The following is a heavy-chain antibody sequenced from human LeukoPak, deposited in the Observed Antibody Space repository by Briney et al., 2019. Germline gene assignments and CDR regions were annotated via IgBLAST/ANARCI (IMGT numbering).Heavy chain of an antibody. CDR1: GGSISSYY. CDR2: IYYSGST. CDR3: ASSKIYSSVEY. V-gene: IGHV4-59*01. D-gene: IGHD6-19*01. Sequence: SETLSLTRTVSGGSISSYYWSWIRQPPGKGLEWIGYIYYSGSTNYNPSHKSRVTISVDTSKNQFSLKLSSVTAADTAVYYCASSKIYSSVEYWGQGTLVTVSS. J-gene: IGHJ4*02.